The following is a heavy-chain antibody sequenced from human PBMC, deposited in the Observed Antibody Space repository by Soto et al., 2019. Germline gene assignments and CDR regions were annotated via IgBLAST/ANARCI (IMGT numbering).Heavy chain of an antibody. CDR2: INHSGST. CDR3: ARSPAGIDWYFDL. D-gene: IGHD6-13*01. J-gene: IGHJ2*01. CDR1: GGSFSGYY. Sequence: QVQLQQWGAGLLKPSETLSLTCAVYGGSFSGYYWSWIRQPPGKGLEWIGEINHSGSTNYNPSLKSRVTISVDTSKNQFSLKLSSVTAADTAVYYCARSPAGIDWYFDLWGRGTLVTVSS. V-gene: IGHV4-34*01.